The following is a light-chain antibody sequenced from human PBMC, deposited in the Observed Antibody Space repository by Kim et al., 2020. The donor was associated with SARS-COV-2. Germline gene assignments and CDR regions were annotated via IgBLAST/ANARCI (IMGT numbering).Light chain of an antibody. CDR1: SSDIVAYNY. CDR3: NSYAGSRAYV. Sequence: GQSITISCTGTSSDIVAYNYVSWYQQYPGKAPKLVIYGVTERPSGASNRFSGSKSGNTASLIISGLQPEDEADYYCNSYAGSRAYVFGTGTKVTVL. CDR2: GVT. V-gene: IGLV2-14*04. J-gene: IGLJ1*01.